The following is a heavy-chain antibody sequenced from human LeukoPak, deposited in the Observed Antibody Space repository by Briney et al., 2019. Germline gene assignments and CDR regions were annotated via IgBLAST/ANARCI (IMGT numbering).Heavy chain of an antibody. D-gene: IGHD6-19*01. J-gene: IGHJ5*02. V-gene: IGHV4-4*07. CDR1: GDSISNYY. CDR2: IYSSGST. CDR3: ARDPSYSSGRYDP. Sequence: SETLSLTCTVSGDSISNYYWSWIRQPAGKGLEWIGRIYSSGSTNYNPSLKSRVTMSVDTSKNQFSLKVSSATAADTAVYYCARDPSYSSGRYDPWGQGILVTVSS.